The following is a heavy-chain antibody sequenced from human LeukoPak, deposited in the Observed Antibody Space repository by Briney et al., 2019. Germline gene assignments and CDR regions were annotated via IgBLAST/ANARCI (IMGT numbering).Heavy chain of an antibody. V-gene: IGHV4-61*02. CDR1: GGSISSGSYY. CDR3: ARERLTVGYCSSTSCYPPYNWFDP. J-gene: IGHJ5*02. CDR2: IYTSGST. D-gene: IGHD2-2*01. Sequence: PSETLSLTCTVSGGSISSGSYYWSCIRQPAGKGLEWIGRIYTSGSTNYNPSLKSRVTISVDTSKNQFSLKLSSVTAADTAVYYCARERLTVGYCSSTSCYPPYNWFDPWGQGTLVTVSS.